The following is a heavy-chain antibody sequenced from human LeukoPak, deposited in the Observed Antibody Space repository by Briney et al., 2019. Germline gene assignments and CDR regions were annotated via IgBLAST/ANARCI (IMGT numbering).Heavy chain of an antibody. J-gene: IGHJ4*02. D-gene: IGHD6-19*01. CDR1: GYSISSGNY. CDR2: IYHRGST. Sequence: SETLSLTCTVSGYSISSGNYWGWIRPPPGKGLEWIGSIYHRGSTYYNPSLKSRVTISVDTSKNQFSLKLSSVTAADTAVYYCARHGIYVGSGWSFDFWAQGTLVTVSS. V-gene: IGHV4-38-2*02. CDR3: ARHGIYVGSGWSFDF.